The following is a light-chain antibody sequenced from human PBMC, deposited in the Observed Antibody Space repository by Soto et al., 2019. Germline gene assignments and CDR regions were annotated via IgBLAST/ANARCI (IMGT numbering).Light chain of an antibody. Sequence: DIQVTQSPPTLSASVGDRVTITCRASQTISTWMAWYQQKPGKAPKLLVYDASTLQSGVPSRFSGSVSGTEFSLTISSLQAGDSAIYYCQQSFTTPWTFGQGTKVDIK. CDR3: QQSFTTPWT. V-gene: IGKV1-39*01. CDR2: DAS. J-gene: IGKJ1*01. CDR1: QTISTW.